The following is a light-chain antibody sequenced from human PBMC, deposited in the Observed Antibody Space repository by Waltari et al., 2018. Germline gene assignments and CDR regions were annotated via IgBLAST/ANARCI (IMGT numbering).Light chain of an antibody. CDR2: EVN. Sequence: QSALTQPPSASGSPGQSVAISCTGTSSDIGGYNYVSWYQQHPGKAPKLMIYEVNKRPSGVPDRFSGSKSGNTASLTVSGLQAEDEADYYCISYAGSHRVVGGGTKLTVL. CDR1: SSDIGGYNY. V-gene: IGLV2-8*01. J-gene: IGLJ2*01. CDR3: ISYAGSHRV.